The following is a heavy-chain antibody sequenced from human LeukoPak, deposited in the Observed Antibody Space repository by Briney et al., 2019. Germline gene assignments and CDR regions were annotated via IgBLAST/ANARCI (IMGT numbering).Heavy chain of an antibody. J-gene: IGHJ4*02. CDR3: ARDGRYFDDYFDY. CDR1: GFTFSDYS. D-gene: IGHD3-9*01. Sequence: GGSLRLSCAASGFTFSDYSMNWVRQAPGKGLEWVSSISSGNNYIYYADSLKGRLTISRDNTKNSLYLQMNSLRAEDTAVYYCARDGRYFDDYFDYWGQGTLVTVSS. V-gene: IGHV3-21*01. CDR2: ISSGNNYI.